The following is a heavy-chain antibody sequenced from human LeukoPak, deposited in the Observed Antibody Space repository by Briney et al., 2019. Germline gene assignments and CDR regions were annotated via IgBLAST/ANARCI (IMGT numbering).Heavy chain of an antibody. J-gene: IGHJ4*02. V-gene: IGHV3-23*01. CDR3: ANDNSQVGYFDY. CDR2: ISASGGRT. CDR1: GFTFSNYD. D-gene: IGHD2-2*01. Sequence: GGSLRLSCAASGFTFSNYDMSWVRQAPGKGLEWISTISASGGRTYYADSVKGRFNISRDNSKNTLYLQMNSLRAEDTAVYYCANDNSQVGYFDYWGQGTLVTVSS.